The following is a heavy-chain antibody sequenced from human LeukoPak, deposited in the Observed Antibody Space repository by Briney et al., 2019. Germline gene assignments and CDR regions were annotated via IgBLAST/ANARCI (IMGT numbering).Heavy chain of an antibody. CDR2: ISYDGSNK. Sequence: QPGGSLRLSCAASGFTFSSYAMHWVRQAPGKGLEWVAVISYDGSNKYYADSVKGRFTISRDNSKNTLYLQMNSLRAEDTAVYYCARAMYNYGSGSYYKKVPDYWGQGTLVTVSS. CDR3: ARAMYNYGSGSYYKKVPDY. D-gene: IGHD3-10*01. J-gene: IGHJ4*02. V-gene: IGHV3-30-3*01. CDR1: GFTFSSYA.